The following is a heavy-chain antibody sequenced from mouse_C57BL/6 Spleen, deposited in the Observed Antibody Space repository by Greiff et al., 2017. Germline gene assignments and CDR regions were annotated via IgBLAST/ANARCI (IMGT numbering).Heavy chain of an antibody. V-gene: IGHV1-59*01. CDR2: IDPSDSYT. CDR3: ARGGLRPYYFDY. J-gene: IGHJ2*01. Sequence: QVQLKQPGAELVRPGPSVKLSCKASGYTFTSYWMHWVKQRPGQGLEWIGVIDPSDSYTNYNQKFKGKATLTVDTSSSTAYMQLSSLTSEDSAVYYCARGGLRPYYFDYWGQGTTLTVSS. D-gene: IGHD2-4*01. CDR1: GYTFTSYW.